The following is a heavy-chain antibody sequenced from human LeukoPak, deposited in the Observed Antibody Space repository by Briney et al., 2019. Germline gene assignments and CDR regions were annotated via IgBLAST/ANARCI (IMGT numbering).Heavy chain of an antibody. CDR2: INTDGNST. D-gene: IGHD3-3*01. CDR3: VRSPKRRGLVIWSPQRGNAFLMDV. V-gene: IGHV3-74*01. J-gene: IGHJ6*03. Sequence: SGGSLRLSCAASGFTFSTYWMHWVRQVPGKGLVWVSRINTDGNSTTYADSVKGRFTVSRDNAKNTLYLQMNTLRDEDTAVYYCVRSPKRRGLVIWSPQRGNAFLMDVWGKGTTVIVSS. CDR1: GFTFSTYW.